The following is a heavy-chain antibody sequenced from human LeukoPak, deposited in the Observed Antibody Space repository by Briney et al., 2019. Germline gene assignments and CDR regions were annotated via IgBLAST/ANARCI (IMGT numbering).Heavy chain of an antibody. CDR1: GFTFNSYA. CDR3: AKDHYGDYGRDAFDI. CDR2: VSGSGGST. J-gene: IGHJ3*02. Sequence: GGSLRLSCAASGFTFNSYAMSWVRQAPGKGLEWVSAVSGSGGSTYYADSVKGRFTISRDNSKSTLYLQMNSLRAEDTAVYYCAKDHYGDYGRDAFDIWGQGTMVTVSS. D-gene: IGHD4-17*01. V-gene: IGHV3-23*01.